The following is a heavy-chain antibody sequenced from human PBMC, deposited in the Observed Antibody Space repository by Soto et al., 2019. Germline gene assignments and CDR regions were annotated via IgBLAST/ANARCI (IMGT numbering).Heavy chain of an antibody. D-gene: IGHD4-17*01. V-gene: IGHV3-49*03. CDR3: TRETTVTSFNWFDP. CDR2: IRSKAFGGTI. CDR1: GFTFGDYA. Sequence: GGSLRLSCTASGFTFGDYAMSWFRQAPGKGLEWVGFIRSKAFGGTIEYAASVKGRFTISRDDSKSIAYLQMNSLKTEDTAVYYCTRETTVTSFNWFDPWGQGTLVTVSS. J-gene: IGHJ5*02.